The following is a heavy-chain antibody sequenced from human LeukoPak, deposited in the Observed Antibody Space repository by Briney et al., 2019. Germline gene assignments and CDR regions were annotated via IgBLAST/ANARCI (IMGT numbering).Heavy chain of an antibody. CDR2: ISGSGDHT. Sequence: MSWVRQAPGKGLEWVSSISGSGDHTWYTGSARGRFTISRDNAKNMLYLQLDGLGADDTGVYFGXXXLYSDSHYLGDAWGQGTLVTVFS. J-gene: IGHJ5*02. D-gene: IGHD6-13*01. V-gene: IGHV3-23*01. CDR3: XXXLYSDSHYLGDA.